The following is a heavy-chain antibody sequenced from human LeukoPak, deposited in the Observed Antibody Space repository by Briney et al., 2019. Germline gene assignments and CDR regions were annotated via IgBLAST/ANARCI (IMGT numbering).Heavy chain of an antibody. D-gene: IGHD3-3*01. CDR1: GFTFSRYN. CDR3: ARDLTYYDFWSGYLIGGIDY. CDR2: ISTSSSYI. Sequence: GGSLRLSCAASGFTFSRYNMDWVRQAPGKGLEWVSSISTSSSYIYYADSVKGRFTISRDNAKNTLYLQMNSLRAEDTAVYYCARDLTYYDFWSGYLIGGIDYWGQGTLVTVSS. V-gene: IGHV3-21*01. J-gene: IGHJ4*02.